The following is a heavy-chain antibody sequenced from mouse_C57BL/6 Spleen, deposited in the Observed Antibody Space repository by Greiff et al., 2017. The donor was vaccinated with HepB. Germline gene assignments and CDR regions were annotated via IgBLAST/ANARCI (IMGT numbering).Heavy chain of an antibody. CDR2: IWSGGST. CDR1: GFSLTSYG. Sequence: VQLVESGPGLVQPSQSLSITCTVSGFSLTSYGVHWVRQSPGKGLEWLGVIWSGGSTDYNAAFISRLSISKDNSKSQVFFKMNSLQADDTAIYYCARDAMVTTEYYFDYWGQGTTLTVSS. V-gene: IGHV2-2*01. D-gene: IGHD2-2*01. CDR3: ARDAMVTTEYYFDY. J-gene: IGHJ2*01.